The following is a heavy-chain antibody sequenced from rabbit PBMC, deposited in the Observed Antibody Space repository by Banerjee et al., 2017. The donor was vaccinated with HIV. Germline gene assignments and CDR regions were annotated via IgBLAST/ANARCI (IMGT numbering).Heavy chain of an antibody. CDR3: ARDTGGSAGLLWL. CDR1: GFSFSNKYV. J-gene: IGHJ6*01. D-gene: IGHD7-1*01. V-gene: IGHV1S45*01. Sequence: QEQLEESGGDLVKPEGSLTITCTASGFSFSNKYVMCWVRQAPGKGLEWIACINTSSGNTVYASWAKGRFTISKTSSTTVTLQMTSLTAADTATYFCARDTGGSAGLLWLWGPGTLVTVS. CDR2: INTSSGNT.